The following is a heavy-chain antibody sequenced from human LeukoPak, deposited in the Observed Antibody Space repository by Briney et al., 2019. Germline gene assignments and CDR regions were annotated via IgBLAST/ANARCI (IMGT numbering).Heavy chain of an antibody. CDR3: AKDLTIPASGYYYGSGSYHY. D-gene: IGHD3-10*01. CDR2: ISYEGSNK. Sequence: GRSLRLSCAASGFTFSSYGMHWVRQAPGKGLEWVAVISYEGSNKYYADSVKGRFTISRDNSENTLYLKMNSLRAEDTAVYYCAKDLTIPASGYYYGSGSYHYWGQGTLVTVSS. J-gene: IGHJ4*02. CDR1: GFTFSSYG. V-gene: IGHV3-30*18.